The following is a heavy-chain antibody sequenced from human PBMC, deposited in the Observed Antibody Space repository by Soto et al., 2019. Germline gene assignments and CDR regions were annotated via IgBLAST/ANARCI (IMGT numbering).Heavy chain of an antibody. D-gene: IGHD3-22*01. CDR1: GGSISSYY. CDR3: ARDLYYYDSSGYELGNWFDP. V-gene: IGHV4-59*01. J-gene: IGHJ5*02. CDR2: IYYSGST. Sequence: ASETLSLTCTVSGGSISSYYWSWIRQPPGKGLEWIGYIYYSGSTNYNPSLKSRVTISVDTSKNQFSLKLSSVTAADTAVYYCARDLYYYDSSGYELGNWFDPWGQGTLVTVSS.